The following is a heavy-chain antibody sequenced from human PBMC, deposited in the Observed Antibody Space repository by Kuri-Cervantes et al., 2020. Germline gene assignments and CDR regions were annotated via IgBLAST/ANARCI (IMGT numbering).Heavy chain of an antibody. CDR1: GFTFDDYA. CDR2: ISWNSGSI. V-gene: IGHV3-9*01. J-gene: IGHJ6*02. CDR3: ARDLGGPYYYYGMDV. Sequence: SLKISCAASGFTFDDYAMHWVRQAPGKGLEWVSGISWNSGSIGYADSVKGRFTISRDNAKNSLYLQMNSLRDEDTAVYYCARDLGGPYYYYGMDVWGQGTTVTVSS.